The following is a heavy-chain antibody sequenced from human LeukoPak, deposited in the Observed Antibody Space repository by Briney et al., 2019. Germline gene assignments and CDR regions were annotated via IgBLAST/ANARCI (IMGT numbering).Heavy chain of an antibody. V-gene: IGHV3-7*03. CDR3: ARIRYQLLRDNWFDP. D-gene: IGHD2-2*01. Sequence: SGGSLRLSCAASGFTFSSYWMSWVRQAPGKGLEWVANIKQDGSEKYYVDSVKGRFTISRDNAKNSLCLQMNSLRAEDTAVYYCARIRYQLLRDNWFDPWGQGTLVTVSS. J-gene: IGHJ5*02. CDR1: GFTFSSYW. CDR2: IKQDGSEK.